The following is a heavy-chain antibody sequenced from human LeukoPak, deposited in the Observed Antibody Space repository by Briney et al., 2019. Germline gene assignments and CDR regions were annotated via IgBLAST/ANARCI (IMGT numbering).Heavy chain of an antibody. CDR2: IYYSGST. CDR3: ARDSSFGATHY. D-gene: IGHD2-15*01. CDR1: GGSISSNSYY. Sequence: SETLSLTCTVSGGSISSNSYYWAWIRQPPGKGLEWIGSIYYSGSTCYNPSLQSRVTISVDTSKNQFSLKLSSVTAADTAVYFCARDSSFGATHYWGQGTLVTVSS. V-gene: IGHV4-39*07. J-gene: IGHJ4*02.